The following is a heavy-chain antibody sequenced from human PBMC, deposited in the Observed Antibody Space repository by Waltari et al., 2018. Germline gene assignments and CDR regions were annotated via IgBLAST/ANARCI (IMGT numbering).Heavy chain of an antibody. J-gene: IGHJ4*02. CDR2: IKADGSDQ. CDR3: ARGSAYYVRVWDY. V-gene: IGHV3-7*03. CDR1: GFPLRAYG. Sequence: EVQLVESGGTLVQPGGSLRLSCAASGFPLRAYGMTWVRQAPGKGLEWVANIKADGSDQYYVDSVRGRFTISRDNAENSLYLQMNSLIADDTAVYYCARGSAYYVRVWDYWGQGTLVTVSS. D-gene: IGHD3-16*01.